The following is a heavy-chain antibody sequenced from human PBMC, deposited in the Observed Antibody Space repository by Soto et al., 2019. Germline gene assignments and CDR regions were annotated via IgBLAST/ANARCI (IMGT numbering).Heavy chain of an antibody. V-gene: IGHV5-10-1*01. J-gene: IGHJ6*02. D-gene: IGHD6-19*01. CDR1: GYNFTSYW. Sequence: GESLKISCKGSGYNFTSYWISWVRQMPGKGLEWMGRIDPSDSYTNYSPSFQGHVTISADKSISTAYLQWSSLKASDTAMYYCAGLLGADSSASGLYVMDVWAQRTTVTVSS. CDR3: AGLLGADSSASGLYVMDV. CDR2: IDPSDSYT.